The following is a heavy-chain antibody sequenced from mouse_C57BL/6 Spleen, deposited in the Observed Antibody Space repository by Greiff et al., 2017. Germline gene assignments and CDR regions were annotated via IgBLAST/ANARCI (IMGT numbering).Heavy chain of an antibody. V-gene: IGHV7-3*01. CDR3: ARYYYCSSGFDY. CDR1: GFTFTDYY. CDR2: IRNKANGYTT. D-gene: IGHD1-1*01. J-gene: IGHJ3*01. Sequence: EVKLVESGGGLVQPGGSLSLSCAASGFTFTDYYMSWVRQPPGKALEWLGFIRNKANGYTTEYSASVKGRFTISRDNSQSILYLQMNALRAEDSATYYCARYYYCSSGFDYWGQGTLVTVSA.